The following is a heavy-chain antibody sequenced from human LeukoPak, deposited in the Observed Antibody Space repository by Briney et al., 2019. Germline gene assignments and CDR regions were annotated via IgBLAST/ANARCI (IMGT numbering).Heavy chain of an antibody. CDR2: INHSGST. CDR1: GVSFSGYY. CDR3: ARGSIAAARGGGA. V-gene: IGHV4-34*01. Sequence: PSETLSLTCAVYGVSFSGYYWSWIRQPPGKGLEWIGEINHSGSTNYNPSLKSRVTISVDTSKNQFSLKLSSVTAADTAVYYCARGSIAAARGGGAWGQGTLVTVSS. J-gene: IGHJ5*02. D-gene: IGHD6-25*01.